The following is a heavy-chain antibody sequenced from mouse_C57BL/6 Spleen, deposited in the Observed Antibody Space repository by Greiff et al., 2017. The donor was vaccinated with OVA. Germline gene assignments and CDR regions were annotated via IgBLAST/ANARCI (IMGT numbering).Heavy chain of an antibody. D-gene: IGHD2-1*01. V-gene: IGHV1-80*01. Sequence: QVQLQQSGAELVKPGASVKISCKASGYAFSSYWMNWVKQRPGKGLEWIGQIYPGDGDTNYNGKFKGKATLTADKSSSTAYMQRSSLTSEDSAVDFCARSIYYGNYGSFAYWGQETLVTVSA. J-gene: IGHJ3*01. CDR1: GYAFSSYW. CDR2: IYPGDGDT. CDR3: ARSIYYGNYGSFAY.